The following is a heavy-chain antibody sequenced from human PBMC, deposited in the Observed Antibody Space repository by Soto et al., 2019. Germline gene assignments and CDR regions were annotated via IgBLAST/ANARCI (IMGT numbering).Heavy chain of an antibody. V-gene: IGHV4-4*07. D-gene: IGHD3-10*01. CDR1: GGSISSYY. CDR2: IYTSGST. J-gene: IGHJ6*02. CDR3: ARDLPVINGAAYYYYCGMDV. Sequence: PSETLSLTCTVSGGSISSYYWSWIRQPAGKGLEWIGRIYTSGSTNYNPSLKSRVTMSVDTSKNQFSLKLSSLTAADTAVYYCARDLPVINGAAYYYYCGMDVWGQGTRVTVSS.